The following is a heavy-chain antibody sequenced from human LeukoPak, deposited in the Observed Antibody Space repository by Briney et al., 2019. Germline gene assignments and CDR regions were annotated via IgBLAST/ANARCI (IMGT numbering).Heavy chain of an antibody. CDR1: GYTFTSYD. J-gene: IGHJ6*02. CDR3: ARGYDYVKKQGAGMDV. CDR2: MNPNSGNT. V-gene: IGHV1-8*01. Sequence: ASVKVSCKASGYTFTSYDINWVRQATGQGLEWMGWMNPNSGNTGYAQKLQGRVTMTRNTSISTAYMELSSLRSEDTAVYYCARGYDYVKKQGAGMDVWGQGTTVTVSS. D-gene: IGHD3-16*01.